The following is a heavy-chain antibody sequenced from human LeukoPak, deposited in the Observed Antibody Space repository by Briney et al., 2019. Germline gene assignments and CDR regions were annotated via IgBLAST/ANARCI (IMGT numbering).Heavy chain of an antibody. Sequence: GGSLTLSCAAPGFTFSSYAMSWVRQAPGGGLEWVSSITDSGGSTYYSDSVKGRFTISRDNSKNTLYLQMNTLRAEDTAIYYCAKGSSGSRPYYFDYWGQGTLVTVSS. V-gene: IGHV3-23*01. CDR3: AKGSSGSRPYYFDY. CDR1: GFTFSSYA. J-gene: IGHJ4*02. CDR2: ITDSGGST. D-gene: IGHD3-22*01.